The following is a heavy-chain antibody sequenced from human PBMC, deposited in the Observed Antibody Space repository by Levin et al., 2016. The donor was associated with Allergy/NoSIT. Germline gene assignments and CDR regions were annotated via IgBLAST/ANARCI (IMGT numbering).Heavy chain of an antibody. J-gene: IGHJ6*02. Sequence: GESLKISCAASGFTFSSYSMNWVRQAPGKGLEWVSSISSSSSYIYYADSVKGRFTISRDNAKNSLYLQMNSLRAEDTAVYYCARDVVVVPAAIYYYYGMDVWGQGTTVTVSS. V-gene: IGHV3-21*01. D-gene: IGHD2-2*01. CDR2: ISSSSSYI. CDR3: ARDVVVVPAAIYYYYGMDV. CDR1: GFTFSSYS.